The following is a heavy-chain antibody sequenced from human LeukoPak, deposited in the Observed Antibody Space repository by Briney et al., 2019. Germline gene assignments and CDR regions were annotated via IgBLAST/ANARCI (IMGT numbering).Heavy chain of an antibody. J-gene: IGHJ5*02. CDR3: ARRYYDILTGYSNNWFDP. D-gene: IGHD3-9*01. Sequence: SETLSLTCAVYGGSFSGYYWSWIRQPPGKGLEWIGEINHSGSTNYNPSLKSRVTISVDTSKNQFSLKLSSVTAADTAVYYCARRYYDILTGYSNNWFDPWGQGTLVTVSS. CDR1: GGSFSGYY. CDR2: INHSGST. V-gene: IGHV4-34*01.